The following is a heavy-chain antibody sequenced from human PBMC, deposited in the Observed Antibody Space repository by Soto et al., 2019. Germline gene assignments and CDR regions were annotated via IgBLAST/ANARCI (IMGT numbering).Heavy chain of an antibody. J-gene: IGHJ4*02. CDR3: ARDRGDYDSSGYLYYFDY. D-gene: IGHD3-22*01. Sequence: ASVKVSCKASGYTFTSYGISWVRQAPGQGLEWMGWISAYNGNTNYAQKLQGRVTMTTDTSTSTAYMELRSLRSDDTAVYYCARDRGDYDSSGYLYYFDYWGQGTLVTVSS. CDR1: GYTFTSYG. V-gene: IGHV1-18*01. CDR2: ISAYNGNT.